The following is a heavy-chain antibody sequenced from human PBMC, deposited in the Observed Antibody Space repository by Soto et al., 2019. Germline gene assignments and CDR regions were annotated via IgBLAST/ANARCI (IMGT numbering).Heavy chain of an antibody. CDR1: GFTFSGSA. CDR3: AKDMRSSQGGSYAAEL. D-gene: IGHD2-15*01. V-gene: IGHV3-73*02. Sequence: EVQLVESGGGLVQPGGSLKLSCVASGFTFSGSAMHWVRQASGKGLEWVGRIRNKANSYATAYAASVKGRFTISRDDSNNTAYLQMNSLRTEDTAFYFCAKDMRSSQGGSYAAELWGQGTLVTVSS. J-gene: IGHJ4*02. CDR2: IRNKANSYAT.